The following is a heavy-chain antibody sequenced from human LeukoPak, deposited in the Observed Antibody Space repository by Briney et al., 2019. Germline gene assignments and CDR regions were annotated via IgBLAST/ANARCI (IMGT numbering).Heavy chain of an antibody. D-gene: IGHD6-13*01. Sequence: SSGTLSLTCAVSGGSINSSNWWSWVRQPPGKGLEWIGEIYYSGSANYNPSLKSRVIISVDKSKNQFSLILSSVTTADTAVYYCAREVVAAAGTVDYWGQGTLVTVSS. CDR1: GGSINSSNW. CDR2: IYYSGSA. CDR3: AREVVAAAGTVDY. V-gene: IGHV4-4*02. J-gene: IGHJ4*02.